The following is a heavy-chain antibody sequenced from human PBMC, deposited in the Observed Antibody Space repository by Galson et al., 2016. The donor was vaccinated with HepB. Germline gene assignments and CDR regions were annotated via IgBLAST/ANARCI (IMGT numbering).Heavy chain of an antibody. CDR1: GYSFTSYW. D-gene: IGHD3-10*01. J-gene: IGHJ6*02. V-gene: IGHV5-51*01. CDR2: IYPGDSDT. CDR3: ARHGVTLVRGIINDYYYGMDV. Sequence: QSGAEVKKPGESLKISCKGSGYSFTSYWIGWVRQMPGKGLEWMGIIYPGDSDTRYSPSFQGQVTISADKSISTAYLQWSSLKASDTAMYYCARHGVTLVRGIINDYYYGMDVWGQGTTVTVSS.